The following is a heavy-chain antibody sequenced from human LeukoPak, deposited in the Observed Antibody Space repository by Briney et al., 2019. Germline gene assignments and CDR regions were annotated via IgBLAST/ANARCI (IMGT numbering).Heavy chain of an antibody. CDR2: IYPGASDT. CDR1: GYSFTTFW. Sequence: GESLKISCKGSGYSFTTFWIGWVRQMPGKGLEWMGIIYPGASDTRYSPSFQGQVTISADKSISTAYLQWSSLRAADSAMYYCAIQPGIPSSWGQGTLVTVS. J-gene: IGHJ4*02. V-gene: IGHV5-51*01. CDR3: AIQPGIPSS. D-gene: IGHD6-13*01.